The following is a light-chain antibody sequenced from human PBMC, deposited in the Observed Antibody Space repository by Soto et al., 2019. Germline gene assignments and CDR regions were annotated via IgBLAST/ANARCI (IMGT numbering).Light chain of an antibody. J-gene: IGKJ5*01. CDR3: QQSYTTVSIT. V-gene: IGKV1-39*01. Sequence: DIQMTQPPSSLSASVGDRVTITCRARQSISRNLNWYQHKPGQTPKLLIYAASSLQNGVPSRFSGSGSGTDFTLSISSLQPEDFATYYCQQSYTTVSITFGQGTRLEIK. CDR2: AAS. CDR1: QSISRN.